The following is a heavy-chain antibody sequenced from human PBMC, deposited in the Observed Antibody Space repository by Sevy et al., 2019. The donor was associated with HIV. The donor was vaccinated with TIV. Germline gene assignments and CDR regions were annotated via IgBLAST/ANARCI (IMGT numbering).Heavy chain of an antibody. CDR1: GFTFSSYA. CDR2: ISGSGGST. V-gene: IGHV3-23*01. J-gene: IGHJ6*02. Sequence: GGSLRLSCAASGFTFSSYAMSWVHQAPGKGLEWVSAISGSGGSTYYADSVKGRFTISRDNSKNTLYLQMNSLRAEDTAVYYCAKGEGYCSGGSCLPGYYYYGMDVWGQGTTVTVSS. D-gene: IGHD2-15*01. CDR3: AKGEGYCSGGSCLPGYYYYGMDV.